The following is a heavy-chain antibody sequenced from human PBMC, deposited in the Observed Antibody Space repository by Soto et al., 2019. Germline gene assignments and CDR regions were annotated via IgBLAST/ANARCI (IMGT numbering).Heavy chain of an antibody. J-gene: IGHJ5*02. CDR3: AREIVTGRSWFDP. D-gene: IGHD2-15*01. CDR1: GYTFTGYY. Sequence: ASVKVSCKASGYTFTGYYMHWVRQAPGQRLEWMGWINPNSGDTKYAQKFQGRVTMTRDTSASTAYMELSSLRSEDTAMYYCAREIVTGRSWFDPWGQGTLVTVSS. V-gene: IGHV1-2*02. CDR2: INPNSGDT.